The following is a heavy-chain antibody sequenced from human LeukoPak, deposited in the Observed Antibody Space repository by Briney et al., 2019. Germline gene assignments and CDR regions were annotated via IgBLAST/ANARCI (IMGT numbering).Heavy chain of an antibody. Sequence: GGSLRLSCVASGFTFSDAWMNWVRQAPGKGLEWVGRTESKTDGGTRDYAAPVKGRFTISRDDSKNTVYLQVNSLKTEDTAVYYCTTGAVSIVGTKGPLDYWGQGTLVTVSS. CDR1: GFTFSDAW. D-gene: IGHD1-26*01. V-gene: IGHV3-15*04. CDR2: TESKTDGGTR. CDR3: TTGAVSIVGTKGPLDY. J-gene: IGHJ4*02.